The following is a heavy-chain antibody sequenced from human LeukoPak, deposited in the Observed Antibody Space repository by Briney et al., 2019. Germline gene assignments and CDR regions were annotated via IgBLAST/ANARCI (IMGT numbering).Heavy chain of an antibody. CDR2: IYDSGSA. D-gene: IGHD4-23*01. J-gene: IGHJ4*02. CDR3: ARDLGTVETPSPPQDY. V-gene: IGHV4-39*07. CDR1: GGSITSTFY. Sequence: SETLSLTCTVSGGSITSTFYWGWFRQPPGKGLEWIGSIYDSGSAYYNPSLKSRVTMSIDTSKNQFSLKLTSVTAADTAVYYCARDLGTVETPSPPQDYWGQGTLVTVSS.